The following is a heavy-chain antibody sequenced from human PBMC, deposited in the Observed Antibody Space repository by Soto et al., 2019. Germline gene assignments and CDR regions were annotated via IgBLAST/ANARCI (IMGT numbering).Heavy chain of an antibody. D-gene: IGHD3-10*01. V-gene: IGHV3-49*03. CDR2: IRSKDYGGTA. J-gene: IGHJ6*01. CDR1: GFTFGDYA. Sequence: PGGSLRLSCTASGFTFGDYAMSWFRQAPGKGLEWVGFIRSKDYGGTAEYAASVKGRFTISRDDSKSIAYLQMNRLKTEDTAVYYCTRDSLLPFGEPQITTSYYNGIDVRGKGSTGAVCS. CDR3: TRDSLLPFGEPQITTSYYNGIDV.